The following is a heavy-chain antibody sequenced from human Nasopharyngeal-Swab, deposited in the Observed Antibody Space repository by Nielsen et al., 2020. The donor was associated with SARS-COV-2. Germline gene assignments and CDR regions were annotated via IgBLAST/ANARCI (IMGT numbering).Heavy chain of an antibody. Sequence: GGSLRLSCAASGFTFSSYSMNWVRQAPGKGLEWVSSISSSSSYIYYADSVKGRFTISRDNAKNSLYLQMNSLRAEDTAVYYCARWDYSNYDLDYWGQGTLVTRLL. V-gene: IGHV3-21*01. J-gene: IGHJ4*02. CDR2: ISSSSSYI. D-gene: IGHD4-11*01. CDR3: ARWDYSNYDLDY. CDR1: GFTFSSYS.